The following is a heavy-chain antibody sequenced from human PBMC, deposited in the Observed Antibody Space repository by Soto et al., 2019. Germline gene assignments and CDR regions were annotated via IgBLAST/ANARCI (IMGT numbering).Heavy chain of an antibody. CDR1: GFTFGDYA. D-gene: IGHD4-17*01. Sequence: GGSLRLSCTASGFTFGDYAMSWVRQAPGKGLEWVGFIRSKAYGGTTEYAASVKGRFTISRDDSKSIAYVQMKSLNPEDTAVYYCTRRGFGDYFRRDYWGQGTLVTVSS. CDR2: IRSKAYGGTT. J-gene: IGHJ4*02. V-gene: IGHV3-49*04. CDR3: TRRGFGDYFRRDY.